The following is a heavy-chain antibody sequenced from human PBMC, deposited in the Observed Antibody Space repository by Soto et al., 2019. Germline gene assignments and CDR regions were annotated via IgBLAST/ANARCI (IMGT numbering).Heavy chain of an antibody. Sequence: GGSLRLSCAASGFTFSNYSMNWVRQAPGKGLDWVSYITSSSTTIYYADSVKGRFTISRDNAKNSLYLQMNSLTDEDTAVYYCARDQGAEWELPKDAFDIWGQGTMVTVSS. V-gene: IGHV3-48*02. CDR2: ITSSSTTI. J-gene: IGHJ3*02. D-gene: IGHD1-26*01. CDR3: ARDQGAEWELPKDAFDI. CDR1: GFTFSNYS.